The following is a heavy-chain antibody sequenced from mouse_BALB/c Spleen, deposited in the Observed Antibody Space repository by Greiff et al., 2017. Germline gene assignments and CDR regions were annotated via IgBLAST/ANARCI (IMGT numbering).Heavy chain of an antibody. CDR3: ARVSYYGNYYAMDY. CDR1: GFSLTGYG. V-gene: IGHV2-6-7*01. D-gene: IGHD2-10*01. J-gene: IGHJ4*01. Sequence: VQRVESGPGLVAPSQSLSITCTVSGFSLTGYGVNWVRQPPGKGLEWLGMIWGDGSTDYNSALKSRLSISKDNSKSQVFLKMNSLQTDDTARYYCARVSYYGNYYAMDYWGQGTSVTVSS. CDR2: IWGDGST.